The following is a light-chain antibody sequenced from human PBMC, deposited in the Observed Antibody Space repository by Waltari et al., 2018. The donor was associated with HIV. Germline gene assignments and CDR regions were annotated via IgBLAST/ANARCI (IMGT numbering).Light chain of an antibody. CDR1: SSDVGSYNL. Sequence: QSALTQPASVSGSPGQSITISCTAASSDVGSYNLVSWYQHHPGSPPKLIFYEGTNRPSVVSSRFSASKSGKTASLTISGLQPEDEAEYYCCSKAGSRTVFGPVTKVTVL. CDR2: EGT. CDR3: CSKAGSRTV. J-gene: IGLJ1*01. V-gene: IGLV2-23*01.